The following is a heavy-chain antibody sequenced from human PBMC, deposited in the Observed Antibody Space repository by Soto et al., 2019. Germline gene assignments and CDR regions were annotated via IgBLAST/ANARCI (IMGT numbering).Heavy chain of an antibody. CDR1: GYPFTDYF. J-gene: IGHJ4*02. CDR2: ISLYHHST. D-gene: IGHD2-21*02. CDR3: ARELYSCGGDCPYYMDY. Sequence: QAQLVQSGAEVKKPGAPVRVSCKTSGYPFTDYFIHWVRQAPGQGLEWMGIISLYHHSTSYAQKFQGRLTVTADTSTPTVYMDLSSLTSEDSAVYWCARELYSCGGDCPYYMDYWGQGTLVTVSS. V-gene: IGHV1-46*01.